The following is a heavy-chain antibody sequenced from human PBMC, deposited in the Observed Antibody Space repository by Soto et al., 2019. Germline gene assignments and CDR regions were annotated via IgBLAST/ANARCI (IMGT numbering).Heavy chain of an antibody. CDR1: GGSFSGYY. J-gene: IGHJ4*02. D-gene: IGHD3-16*02. Sequence: QVQLQQWGAGLLKPSETLSLTCAVYGGSFSGYYWSWIRQPPGKGLEWIGEINHSGSTNYNPSLKSRVTISVDTSKNQFSLKLSSVTAADTAVYYCSRGFLLITFGGVIVGNYYDYWGQGTLVTGSS. CDR3: SRGFLLITFGGVIVGNYYDY. CDR2: INHSGST. V-gene: IGHV4-34*01.